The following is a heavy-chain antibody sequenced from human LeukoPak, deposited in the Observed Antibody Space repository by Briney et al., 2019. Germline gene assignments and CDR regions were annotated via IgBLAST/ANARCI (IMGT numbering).Heavy chain of an antibody. Sequence: GGSLRLSCAASGFTVSSNYMSWVRQAPGKGLEWVSVIYSGGATYYTDSVKGRFTISRDNSKNTLYLQMNSLRAEDTAVYYCARDDSSGYEDYWGQGTLVTVSS. CDR1: GFTVSSNY. CDR3: ARDDSSGYEDY. J-gene: IGHJ4*02. D-gene: IGHD3-22*01. V-gene: IGHV3-53*05. CDR2: IYSGGAT.